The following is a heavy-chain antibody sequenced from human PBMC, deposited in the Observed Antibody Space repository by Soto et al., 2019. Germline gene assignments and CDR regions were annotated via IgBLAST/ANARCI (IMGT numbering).Heavy chain of an antibody. V-gene: IGHV1-8*01. CDR2: MNPNSGNT. D-gene: IGHD2-15*01. J-gene: IGHJ6*03. CDR1: GYTFTSYD. CDR3: ARGVVPNYYMDV. Sequence: GASVKVSCKASGYTFTSYDINWVRQATGQGLEWMGWMNPNSGNTGYAQKFQGRVTMTRNTSISTAYMELGSLRSEDTAVYYCARGVVPNYYMDVWGKGTTVTVSS.